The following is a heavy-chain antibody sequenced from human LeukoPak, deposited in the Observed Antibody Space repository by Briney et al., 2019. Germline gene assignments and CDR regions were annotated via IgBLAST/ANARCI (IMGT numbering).Heavy chain of an antibody. CDR1: GFTFSSYA. V-gene: IGHV3-23*01. D-gene: IGHD3-22*01. J-gene: IGHJ4*02. CDR2: ISGSGGST. Sequence: GGSLRLSCAASGFTFSSYAMSWVRQAPGKGLEWVSAISGSGGSTYYADSVKGRFTISRDNSKNTLYLQMNGLRAEDTAVYYCAQIGGYDSSGYYQGYFDYWGQGTLVTVSS. CDR3: AQIGGYDSSGYYQGYFDY.